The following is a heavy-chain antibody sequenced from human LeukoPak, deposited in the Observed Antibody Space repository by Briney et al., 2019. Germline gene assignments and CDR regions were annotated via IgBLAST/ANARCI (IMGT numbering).Heavy chain of an antibody. CDR2: ISYDGSNK. D-gene: IGHD2-15*01. CDR1: GFNFSTHG. CDR3: ARLGVVVAADY. V-gene: IGHV3-33*05. Sequence: PGGSLRLSCAASGFNFSTHGMHWVRQAPGKGLEWVAVISYDGSNKYYADSVKGRFTIPRDNSKNTLYLQMNSLRGDDTALYYCARLGVVVAADYWGQGTLVTVSS. J-gene: IGHJ4*02.